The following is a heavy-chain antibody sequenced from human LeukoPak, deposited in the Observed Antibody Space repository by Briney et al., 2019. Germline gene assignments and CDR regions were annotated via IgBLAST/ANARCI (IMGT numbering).Heavy chain of an antibody. CDR3: ARFSPDENHGDYAFDY. CDR1: GYTFTNYD. CDR2: MNPNSGDS. Sequence: GDSVRVSCKASGYTFTNYDINWVRQTTGQGLQWIGWMNPNSGDSGYAQELQGRVTMTRDTSISTAYMELSSLTFEDTALYFCARFSPDENHGDYAFDYWGQGTPVTVSS. V-gene: IGHV1-8*01. J-gene: IGHJ4*02. D-gene: IGHD4-17*01.